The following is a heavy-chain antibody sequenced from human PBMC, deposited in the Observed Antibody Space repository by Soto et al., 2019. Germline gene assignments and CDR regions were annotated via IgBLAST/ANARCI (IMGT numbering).Heavy chain of an antibody. CDR1: GGTFSSYA. V-gene: IGHV1-69*13. Sequence: SVKVSCKASGGTFSSYAISWVRQAPGQGLEWMGGIIPIFGTANYAQKFQGRVTITADESTSTAYMELSSLRSEDTAVYYCANQDTAMVAFDYWGQGTLVTVSS. J-gene: IGHJ4*02. CDR3: ANQDTAMVAFDY. CDR2: IIPIFGTA. D-gene: IGHD5-18*01.